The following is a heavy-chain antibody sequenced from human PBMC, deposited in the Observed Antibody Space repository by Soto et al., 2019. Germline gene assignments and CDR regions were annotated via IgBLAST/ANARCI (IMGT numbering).Heavy chain of an antibody. CDR1: GGSVSSGSYY. V-gene: IGHV4-61*01. CDR3: ARTMVGARAGYFDY. D-gene: IGHD1-26*01. Sequence: QVQLQESGPGLVKPSETLSLTCTVSGGSVSSGSYYWSWVRQPPGKALEWIGYIYYSGSTNYNPALKSRVTISVDSSKNQFSLKLSSVTAADTAVYYCARTMVGARAGYFDYWGRGTLVTVSS. CDR2: IYYSGST. J-gene: IGHJ4*02.